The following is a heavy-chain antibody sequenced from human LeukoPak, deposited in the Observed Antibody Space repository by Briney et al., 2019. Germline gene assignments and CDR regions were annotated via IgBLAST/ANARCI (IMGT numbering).Heavy chain of an antibody. Sequence: SETLSLTCIVSGGSISSYYWSWIRQPPGKGLEWIGYIYYNNPSLKSRVTISVDTSKNHFSLKLSSVTAADTAVYYCARSIASRPYFEYWGQGTLVTVSS. V-gene: IGHV4-59*01. CDR3: ARSIASRPYFEY. J-gene: IGHJ4*02. CDR1: GGSISSYY. D-gene: IGHD6-6*01. CDR2: IYY.